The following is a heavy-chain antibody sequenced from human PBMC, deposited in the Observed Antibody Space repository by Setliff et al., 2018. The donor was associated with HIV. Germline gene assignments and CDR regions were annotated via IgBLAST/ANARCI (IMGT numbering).Heavy chain of an antibody. D-gene: IGHD3-10*01. J-gene: IGHJ4*02. CDR2: ITGGSGNT. CDR3: ARKGSGSSFDFEY. V-gene: IGHV1-3*01. CDR1: GYTFISYA. Sequence: ASVKVSCKASGYTFISYAIHWVRQAPGQRLEWMGWITGGSGNTKYSEKFQGRFTLTRDTSASTSYMELSSLRSEDTAVYYCARKGSGSSFDFEYWGQGTLVTVSS.